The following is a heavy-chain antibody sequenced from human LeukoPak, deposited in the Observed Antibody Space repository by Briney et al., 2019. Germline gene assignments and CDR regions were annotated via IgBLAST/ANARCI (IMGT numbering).Heavy chain of an antibody. CDR1: GYTFTGYY. D-gene: IGHD6-13*01. V-gene: IGHV1-2*02. Sequence: ASVKVSCKASGYTFTGYYMHWVRQAPGQGLEWMGWINPNSGGTNYAQKFQGRVTMTRDTSISTAYMELSRLRSDDTAVYYCARDPAAASTPYYGMDVWGQGTTVTVSS. CDR3: ARDPAAASTPYYGMDV. J-gene: IGHJ6*02. CDR2: INPNSGGT.